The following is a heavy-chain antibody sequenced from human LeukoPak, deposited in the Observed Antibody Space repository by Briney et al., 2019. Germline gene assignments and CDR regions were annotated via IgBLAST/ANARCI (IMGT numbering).Heavy chain of an antibody. J-gene: IGHJ4*02. V-gene: IGHV4-59*01. D-gene: IGHD6-6*01. CDR1: GGSISSYY. CDR2: IYYSRST. Sequence: SETLSLTCTVSGGSISSYYWSWIRQPPGKGLEWIGYIYYSRSTNYNPSLKSRVTISVDTSKNQFSLKLSSVTAADTAVYYCARDLGGSSADYWGQGTLVTVSS. CDR3: ARDLGGSSADY.